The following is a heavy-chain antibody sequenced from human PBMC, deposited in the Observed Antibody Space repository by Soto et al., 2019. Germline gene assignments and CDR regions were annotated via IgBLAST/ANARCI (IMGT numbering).Heavy chain of an antibody. D-gene: IGHD3-3*01. CDR1: GDSISTFY. J-gene: IGHJ4*02. Sequence: PSETLSLTCTVSGDSISTFYWGWMRQSPGKELEWIGYVYYTGSTNYNPSLKSRVTISVDTSKNQLSLNLDSVTAADTAVYFCARDFAYFDSWGQGTLVTVSS. CDR3: ARDFAYFDS. CDR2: VYYTGST. V-gene: IGHV4-59*01.